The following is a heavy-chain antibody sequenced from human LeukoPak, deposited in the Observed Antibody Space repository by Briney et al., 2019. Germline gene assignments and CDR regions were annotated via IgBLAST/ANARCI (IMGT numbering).Heavy chain of an antibody. Sequence: GGSLRLSCAASGFTFSSYSMNWVRQAPGKGLEWVSSISSSSSYIYYADSVKGRFTISRDNAKNSLYLQMNSLRAEDTAVYYCARDLRGYSYDSSGWYLDAWGQGTLVTVSS. CDR3: ARDLRGYSYDSSGWYLDA. V-gene: IGHV3-21*01. CDR2: ISSSSSYI. CDR1: GFTFSSYS. D-gene: IGHD6-19*01. J-gene: IGHJ4*02.